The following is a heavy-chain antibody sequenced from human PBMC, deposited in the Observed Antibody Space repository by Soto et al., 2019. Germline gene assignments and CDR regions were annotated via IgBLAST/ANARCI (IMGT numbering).Heavy chain of an antibody. CDR1: GFSLSNSRMG. V-gene: IGHV2-26*01. D-gene: IGHD6-6*01. CDR2: IFSNDEK. Sequence: QVTLKESGPVLVKPTETLTLTCTVSGFSLSNSRMGVSWIRQPPGKALEWLAHIFSNDEKSYRTSLKTRLTISKDTSKSQVVLTMTNMDPVDTATYYCARINEQLVPRSFDSWGQGTLVTVSS. J-gene: IGHJ5*01. CDR3: ARINEQLVPRSFDS.